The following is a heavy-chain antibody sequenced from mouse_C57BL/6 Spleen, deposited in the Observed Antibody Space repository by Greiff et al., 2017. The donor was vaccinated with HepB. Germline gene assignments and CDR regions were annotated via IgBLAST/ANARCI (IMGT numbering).Heavy chain of an antibody. D-gene: IGHD4-1*01. J-gene: IGHJ2*01. V-gene: IGHV3-6*01. CDR1: GYSITSGYY. CDR3: ASELGRVYYFDY. CDR2: ISYDGSN. Sequence: EVKLQESGPGLVKPSQSLSLTCSVTGYSITSGYYWNWIRQFPGNKLEWMGYISYDGSNNYNPSLKNRISITRDTSKNQFFLKLNSVTTEDTATYYCASELGRVYYFDYWGQGTTLTVSS.